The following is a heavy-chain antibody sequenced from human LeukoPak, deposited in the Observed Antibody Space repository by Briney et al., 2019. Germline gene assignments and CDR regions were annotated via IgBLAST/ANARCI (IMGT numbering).Heavy chain of an antibody. D-gene: IGHD1-1*01. CDR3: AKLGNWNLDC. CDR2: ISGSGGST. V-gene: IGHV3-23*01. CDR1: GFTFSSYA. J-gene: IGHJ4*02. Sequence: GGSLRLSCAASGFTFSSYAMSWVRQAPGKGLEWVSGISGSGGSTYYADSVKGRFTISRDNSKNTLYVQMNSLRAEDTAVYYCAKLGNWNLDCWGQGTLVTVSS.